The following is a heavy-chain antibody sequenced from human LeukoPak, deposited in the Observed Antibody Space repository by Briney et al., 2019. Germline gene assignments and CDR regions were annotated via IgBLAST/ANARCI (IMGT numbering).Heavy chain of an antibody. V-gene: IGHV3-23*01. CDR2: ISGSGGST. CDR3: AKSLRFTAIDC. D-gene: IGHD3-16*02. Sequence: GGSLRLSCAAYGFTFSHYGMTWVRQATGRGLEWVSAISGSGGSTYYARSVKGRFTISRDNCKNKLYLQMNSRRADDTAVYYCAKSLRFTAIDCLGEGSLVTAS. CDR1: GFTFSHYG. J-gene: IGHJ4*02.